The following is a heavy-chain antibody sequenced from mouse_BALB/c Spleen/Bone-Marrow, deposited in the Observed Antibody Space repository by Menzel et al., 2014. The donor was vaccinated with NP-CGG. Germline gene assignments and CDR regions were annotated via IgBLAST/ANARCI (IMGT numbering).Heavy chain of an antibody. J-gene: IGHJ3*01. CDR3: TDYSWFPY. Sequence: QSGGGLVQPGGSMKPSCVASGFTFSNYWMNWVRQSPEKGLEWVAEIRLKSNNYATHYAESVKGRFTISRDDSKSSVYLQMNNLRTEDTGIYYCTDYSWFPYWGQGTLVTVSA. V-gene: IGHV6-6*02. CDR2: IRLKSNNYAT. CDR1: GFTFSNYW. D-gene: IGHD1-1*01.